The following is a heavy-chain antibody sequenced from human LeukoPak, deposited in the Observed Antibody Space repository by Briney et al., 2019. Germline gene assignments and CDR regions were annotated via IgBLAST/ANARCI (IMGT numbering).Heavy chain of an antibody. D-gene: IGHD1-26*01. V-gene: IGHV3-74*01. CDR3: ARRRDSGSLQHFDY. Sequence: GGSLRLSCAASGFTFSNYWMHWVRQAPGKGLVWVSRINSDGSTTSSADSVKGRFTISRDNAKNTLYLLMNSLRAEDTAVYYCARRRDSGSLQHFDYWGQGTLVTVSS. CDR1: GFTFSNYW. CDR2: INSDGSTT. J-gene: IGHJ4*02.